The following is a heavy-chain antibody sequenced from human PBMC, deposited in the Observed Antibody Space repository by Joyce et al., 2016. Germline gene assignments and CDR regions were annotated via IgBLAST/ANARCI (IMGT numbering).Heavy chain of an antibody. CDR1: GDSMTSYY. D-gene: IGHD1-7*01. CDR3: ARSFGSRNYFAFDF. J-gene: IGHJ3*01. Sequence: QVQLQESGPGLVKPSETLSLTCTVSGDSMTSYYWSWIRQPPGKGLELIGYIFHSGITNYNSSLKSRVTISVDTSKKQFSLRLNSVTAADTAVYYCARSFGSRNYFAFDFWGQGTMVTVSS. CDR2: IFHSGIT. V-gene: IGHV4-59*01.